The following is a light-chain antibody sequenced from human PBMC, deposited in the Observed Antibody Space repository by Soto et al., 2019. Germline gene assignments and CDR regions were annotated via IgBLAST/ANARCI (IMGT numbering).Light chain of an antibody. CDR3: QQYYSYPPMYT. V-gene: IGKV1-8*01. Sequence: AIRMTQSPSSFSASTEDRVTITCGASQGIRSYLAWYQQKPGKAPKLLIYAASTLQSGVPSRFSGSGSGTDFTLTISCLQSEDFATYYCQQYYSYPPMYTFGQGTKLEIK. CDR2: AAS. J-gene: IGKJ2*01. CDR1: QGIRSY.